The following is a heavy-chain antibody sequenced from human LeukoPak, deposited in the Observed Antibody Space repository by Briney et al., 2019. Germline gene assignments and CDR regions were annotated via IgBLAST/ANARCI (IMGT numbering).Heavy chain of an antibody. Sequence: GDSLKISCKVSGYHFTTYWIAWVRQKPGKGLEWMGMVFPGDSKTNYSPAFLGQVTMSVDKSIGAAYLQWRSLKASDTAMYYCARLDTKNYLFWGQRTLVSVSS. CDR1: GYHFTTYW. J-gene: IGHJ4*02. V-gene: IGHV5-51*01. CDR3: ARLDTKNYLF. D-gene: IGHD1-7*01. CDR2: VFPGDSKT.